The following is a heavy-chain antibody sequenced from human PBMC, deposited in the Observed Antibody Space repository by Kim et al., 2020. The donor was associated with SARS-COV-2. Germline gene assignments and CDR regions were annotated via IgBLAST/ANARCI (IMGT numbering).Heavy chain of an antibody. Sequence: GGSLRLSCAASGFTFSSYAMTWVRQAPGKGLEWVSTYGVSGGATYYAGSVKGRFTISRDNSENMLHLQMNSLRAEDTAVYYCAKDRPCSTSSCYGTIDYWGQGTLVTVSS. CDR1: GFTFSSYA. D-gene: IGHD2-2*01. V-gene: IGHV3-23*01. CDR2: YGVSGGAT. J-gene: IGHJ4*02. CDR3: AKDRPCSTSSCYGTIDY.